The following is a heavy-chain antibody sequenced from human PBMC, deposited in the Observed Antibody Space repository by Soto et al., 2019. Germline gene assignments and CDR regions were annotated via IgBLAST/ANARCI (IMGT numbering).Heavy chain of an antibody. CDR2: IYHSGST. V-gene: IGHV4-4*01. J-gene: IGHJ2*01. CDR3: ARRWEFWDVVL. Sequence: QVQLQESGPGLVKPSGTLSLTCAVSGGSISSSNWWSWVRQPPGKGLEWIGEIYHSGSTNYNPSPKSRVTIPVVEATAQFSLKLSSGTAAATAVYCCARRWEFWDVVLWVCGTQVTVSS. CDR1: GGSISSSNW. D-gene: IGHD1-26*01.